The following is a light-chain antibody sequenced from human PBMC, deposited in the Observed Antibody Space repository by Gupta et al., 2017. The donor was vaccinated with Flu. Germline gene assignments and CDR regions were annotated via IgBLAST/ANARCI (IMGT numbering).Light chain of an antibody. CDR3: QHYDSGPPF. CDR1: QSVLYSSNNKNY. CDR2: WAS. V-gene: IGKV4-1*01. J-gene: IGKJ2*01. Sequence: DIVMTQSPDSLAVSLGERATINCKSSQSVLYSSNNKNYLAWYQQKPGQPPKLLIYWASTRESGVPDRFSGSGSGTDFTLTISSLQAEDVAIYYCQHYDSGPPFFGQGTKLEIK.